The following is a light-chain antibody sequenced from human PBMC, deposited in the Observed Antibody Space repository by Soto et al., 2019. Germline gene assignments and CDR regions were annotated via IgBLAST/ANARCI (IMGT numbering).Light chain of an antibody. CDR1: QSISSW. V-gene: IGKV1-5*03. Sequence: IQMTQSPSTLSASVGDRVTITCRANQSISSWLAWYQQRPGRAPKLLIYKASTLVTGVPSRFSGSGSGTDFTLTISCLQPDDFATFYCQQYSSYSAFTFGPGTKVDIK. J-gene: IGKJ3*01. CDR2: KAS. CDR3: QQYSSYSAFT.